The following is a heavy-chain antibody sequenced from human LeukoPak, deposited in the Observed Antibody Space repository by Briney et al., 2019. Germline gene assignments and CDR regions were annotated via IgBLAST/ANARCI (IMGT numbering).Heavy chain of an antibody. CDR1: GYSIGSSYW. D-gene: IGHD6-13*01. J-gene: IGHJ4*02. V-gene: IGHV4-28*06. CDR3: ARKIAAVGHFAY. CDR2: IYYTGST. Sequence: PSETLSLTCAVSGYSIGSSYWWGWIRQPPGKGLEWIGYIYYTGSTNYNPSLKSRVSMSVDTSKNQFSLRLSSVTALDTAVYYCARKIAAVGHFAYWGLGTLVTVSS.